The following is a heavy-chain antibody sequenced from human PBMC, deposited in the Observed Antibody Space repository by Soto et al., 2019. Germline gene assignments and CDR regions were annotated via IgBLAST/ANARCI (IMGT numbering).Heavy chain of an antibody. CDR2: ISSSGNT. CDR3: ARAPMVLTRSYFDS. Sequence: PSETLSLTCTVSDGSISNFYWSWIRQPPGEGLEWIGYISSSGNTNYNPSLKSRVSISVDTSKNQFSLNLTSVTAADTVVYYCARAPMVLTRSYFDSWGQGTPVTVSS. CDR1: DGSISNFY. V-gene: IGHV4-59*01. J-gene: IGHJ4*02. D-gene: IGHD3-22*01.